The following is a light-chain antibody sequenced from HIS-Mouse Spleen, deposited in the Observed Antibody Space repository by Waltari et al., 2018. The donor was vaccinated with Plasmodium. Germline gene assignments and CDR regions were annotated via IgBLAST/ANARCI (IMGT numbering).Light chain of an antibody. V-gene: IGLV3-10*01. CDR1: ALPKKY. CDR3: YSTDSSGNHRV. J-gene: IGLJ3*02. CDR2: EEI. Sequence: SYELTQPPSVSVSPGQTARITCSGDALPKKYAYWYQQKSGQAPVLVIYEEIKRPSGIHERLSGSRSGTMATLTISGAQVEDEADYYCYSTDSSGNHRVFGGGTKLTVL.